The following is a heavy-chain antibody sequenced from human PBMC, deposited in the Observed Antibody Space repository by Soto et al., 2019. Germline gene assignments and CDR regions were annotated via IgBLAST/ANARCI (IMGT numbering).Heavy chain of an antibody. CDR2: ISGSGSNT. J-gene: IGHJ6*02. CDR1: GFTFSTYA. Sequence: GWSLRLSCAASGFTFSTYAMSWVRQAPGKGLEWVSAISGSGSNTYYADSVKGRFTISRDDSKSTLYLQMNSLRAEDTAVYYCAKSGYCSSTSCYPYYYYYGMDVWGQGTTVTVSS. D-gene: IGHD2-2*01. V-gene: IGHV3-23*01. CDR3: AKSGYCSSTSCYPYYYYYGMDV.